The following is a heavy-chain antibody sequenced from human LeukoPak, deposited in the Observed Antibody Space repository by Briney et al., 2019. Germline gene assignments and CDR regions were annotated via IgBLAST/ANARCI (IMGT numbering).Heavy chain of an antibody. CDR2: ISGSGGNT. Sequence: GGSLRLSCAASGFTFSNSAMNWVRQAPGKGLEGVSAISGSGGNTYYPNSVKGRFTISRDNSGNTLYLQMNSLRAEDTAVYYCAKGQVFQCDYWGQGTLVTVSS. CDR1: GFTFSNSA. CDR3: AKGQVFQCDY. D-gene: IGHD2/OR15-2a*01. V-gene: IGHV3-23*01. J-gene: IGHJ4*02.